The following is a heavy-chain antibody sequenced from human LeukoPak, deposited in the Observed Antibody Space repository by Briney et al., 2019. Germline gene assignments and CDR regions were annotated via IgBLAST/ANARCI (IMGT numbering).Heavy chain of an antibody. CDR3: ARTATRTGTTTTPAPTVDY. D-gene: IGHD1-1*01. CDR1: GYTFTSYA. V-gene: IGHV7-4-1*02. J-gene: IGHJ4*02. Sequence: ASVKVSCKASGYTFTSYAMNWVRQAPGQGLEWMGWINTNTGNPTYAQGFTGRFVFSLDTSVSTAYLQISSLKAEDTAVYYCARTATRTGTTTTPAPTVDYWGQGTLVTVSP. CDR2: INTNTGNP.